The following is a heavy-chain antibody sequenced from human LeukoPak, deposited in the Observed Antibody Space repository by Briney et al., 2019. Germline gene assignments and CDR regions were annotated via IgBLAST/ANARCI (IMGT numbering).Heavy chain of an antibody. CDR1: GGSISAYY. Sequence: SETLSLTCTVSGGSISAYYWSWIRQPPGKGLEWIGYFYYSGTTNYNPSLKSRVTISVDTSKNQFSLKLSSVTAADTAVYYCARHDRGGNSPLWGQGTLVTVSS. CDR2: FYYSGTT. CDR3: ARHDRGGNSPL. J-gene: IGHJ4*02. V-gene: IGHV4-59*08. D-gene: IGHD3-22*01.